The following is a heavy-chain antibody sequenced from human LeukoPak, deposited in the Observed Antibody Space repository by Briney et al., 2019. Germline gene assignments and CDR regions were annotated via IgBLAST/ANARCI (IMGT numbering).Heavy chain of an antibody. J-gene: IGHJ6*02. D-gene: IGHD3-22*01. V-gene: IGHV3-30-3*01. CDR2: ISYDGSNK. Sequence: GGSLRLSCAASGFPFNIYAMHWVRQAPGKGLEWVAVISYDGSNKYYADSVKGRFTISRDISKNTLYLQMNSLKTKDTAVYYCARDRGSGYSGTYYYDMDVWGQGTTVTVSS. CDR3: ARDRGSGYSGTYYYDMDV. CDR1: GFPFNIYA.